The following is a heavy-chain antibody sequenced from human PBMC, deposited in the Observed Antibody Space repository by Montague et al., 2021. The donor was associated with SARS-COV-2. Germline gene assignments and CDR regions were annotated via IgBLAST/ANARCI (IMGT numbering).Heavy chain of an antibody. CDR1: GFTFSNAW. J-gene: IGHJ4*02. D-gene: IGHD3-10*01. V-gene: IGHV3-15*01. Sequence: SLRLSCAASGFTFSNAWMSWVRQAPGKGREWVGRIKRKINGGTTAYPAPAKGSFPIPRDDSKNTLYLQMNSLKTEDAAVYYCTTDYWDGLQGFGGLPRYFDYWGQGTLVTVSS. CDR3: TTDYWDGLQGFGGLPRYFDY. CDR2: IKRKINGGTT.